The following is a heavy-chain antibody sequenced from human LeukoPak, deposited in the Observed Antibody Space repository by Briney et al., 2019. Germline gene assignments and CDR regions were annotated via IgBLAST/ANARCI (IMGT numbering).Heavy chain of an antibody. CDR1: GGSFSGYY. CDR2: INHSGST. D-gene: IGHD3-9*01. J-gene: IGHJ5*02. V-gene: IGHV4-34*01. CDR3: AREYYDILTGPKNWFDP. Sequence: PSETLSLTCAVYGGSFSGYYWSWIRQPPGKGLEWIGEINHSGSTNYNRSLKSRVTISVDTSKNQFSLKLSSVTAADTAVYYCAREYYDILTGPKNWFDPWGQGTLVTVSS.